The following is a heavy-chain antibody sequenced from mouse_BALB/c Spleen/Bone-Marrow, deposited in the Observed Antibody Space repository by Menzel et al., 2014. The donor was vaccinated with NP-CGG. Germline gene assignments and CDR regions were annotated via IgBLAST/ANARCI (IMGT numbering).Heavy chain of an antibody. J-gene: IGHJ3*01. D-gene: IGHD1-1*01. Sequence: EVQRVESGPDLVKPSQSLLLPCTVTGYSITSGYSWHWIRQFPGNKLEWLGNIHYSGSTNYNPSLKSLISITRDTSKNRFFLQLNSVATEDTATCDFATDYYGWFADWGEGTLVTVSA. CDR2: IHYSGST. CDR1: GYSITSGYS. V-gene: IGHV3-1*02. CDR3: ATDYYGWFAD.